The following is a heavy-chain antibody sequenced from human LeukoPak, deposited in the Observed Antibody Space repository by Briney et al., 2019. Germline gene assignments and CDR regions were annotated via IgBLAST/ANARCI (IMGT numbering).Heavy chain of an antibody. D-gene: IGHD5-12*01. CDR2: ISYDGSNK. Sequence: PGGSLRLSCAASGFTFSSYAMHWVRQAPGKGLEWVAVISYDGSNKYYADSVKGRFTISRDNSKNTLYLQMNSLRAEDTAVYYCASTWLRLYYYYGMDVWGQGTTVTLSS. CDR1: GFTFSSYA. V-gene: IGHV3-30*04. CDR3: ASTWLRLYYYYGMDV. J-gene: IGHJ6*02.